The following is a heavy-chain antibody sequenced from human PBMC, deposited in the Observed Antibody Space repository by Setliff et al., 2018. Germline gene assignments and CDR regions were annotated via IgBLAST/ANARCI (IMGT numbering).Heavy chain of an antibody. CDR1: GGSFSGYY. Sequence: PSETLSLTCAVYGGSFSGYYWSWVRQPPGKGLEWIGSIYYSGSTYYNPSLRSRVTLSVDTSKNQFSLRLTSVTAADTAVYYCAGSRAWIPIFDSWGQGILVTVSS. V-gene: IGHV4-34*01. CDR3: AGSRAWIPIFDS. J-gene: IGHJ4*02. D-gene: IGHD5-12*01. CDR2: IYYSGST.